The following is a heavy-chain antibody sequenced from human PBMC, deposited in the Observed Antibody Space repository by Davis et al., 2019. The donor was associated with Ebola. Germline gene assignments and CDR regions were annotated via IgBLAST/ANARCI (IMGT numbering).Heavy chain of an antibody. D-gene: IGHD1-26*01. CDR3: ARELRPSVGLLRSPQGY. CDR1: GFTVSSNY. V-gene: IGHV3-53*01. J-gene: IGHJ4*02. CDR2: IYSGGST. Sequence: GGSLRLSCAASGFTVSSNYMSWVRQAPGKGLEWVSVIYSGGSTYYADSVKGRFTISRDNSKNTLYLQMNSLRAEDTAVYYCARELRPSVGLLRSPQGYWGQGTLVTVSS.